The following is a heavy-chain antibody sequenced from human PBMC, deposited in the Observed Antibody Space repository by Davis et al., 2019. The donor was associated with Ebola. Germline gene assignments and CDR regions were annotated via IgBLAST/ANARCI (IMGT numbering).Heavy chain of an antibody. J-gene: IGHJ4*02. V-gene: IGHV1-69*13. CDR2: IIPVFGIP. CDR1: GGTFSSYG. D-gene: IGHD2-2*02. Sequence: SVKVSCKASGGTFSSYGISWVRQAPGQGLDWMGGIIPVFGIPKYAQKFQGRVTITADESTSTAYMELSSLRSEDTAVYYCATDPDIPAGVGYWGQGTLVTVSS. CDR3: ATDPDIPAGVGY.